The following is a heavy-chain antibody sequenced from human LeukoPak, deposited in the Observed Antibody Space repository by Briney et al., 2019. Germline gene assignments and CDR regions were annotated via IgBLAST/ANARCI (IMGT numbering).Heavy chain of an antibody. CDR2: INHSGST. CDR3: ARGHVAAAGTGDWFDP. CDR1: GGSFGGYY. Sequence: PSETLSLTCAVYGGSFGGYYWSWIRQPPGKGLEWIGEINHSGSTNYNPSLKSRVTISVDTSKNQFSLKLSSVTAADTAVYYCARGHVAAAGTGDWFDPWGQGTLVTVSS. J-gene: IGHJ5*02. V-gene: IGHV4-34*01. D-gene: IGHD6-13*01.